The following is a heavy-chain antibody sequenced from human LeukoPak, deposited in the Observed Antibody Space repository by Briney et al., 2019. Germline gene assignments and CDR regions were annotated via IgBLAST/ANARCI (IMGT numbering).Heavy chain of an antibody. D-gene: IGHD2-2*01. CDR2: INHSGST. CDR1: GGSFSGYY. Sequence: SETLSLTCAVYGGSFSGYYWSWIRQPPGKGLEWIGEINHSGSTNYSPSLKSRVTISVDTSKNQFSLKLSSVTAADTAVYYCARLSRIVVVPAAVRSVDYYYMDVWGKGTTVTVSS. V-gene: IGHV4-34*01. CDR3: ARLSRIVVVPAAVRSVDYYYMDV. J-gene: IGHJ6*03.